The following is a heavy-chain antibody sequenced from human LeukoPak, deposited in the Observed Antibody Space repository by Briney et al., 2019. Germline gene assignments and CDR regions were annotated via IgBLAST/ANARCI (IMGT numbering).Heavy chain of an antibody. CDR3: ARAGIAVRQWLQRWFDP. Sequence: ASETLSLTCTVSGGSIGTSNYYWGWIRQPPGKGLEWIGNIYYRGNTYYSPSLKSRVTISVDTSKNQFSLKLSSVTAADTAVYYCARAGIAVRQWLQRWFDPWGQGTLVTVSS. CDR2: IYYRGNT. CDR1: GGSIGTSNYY. J-gene: IGHJ5*02. V-gene: IGHV4-39*01. D-gene: IGHD6-19*01.